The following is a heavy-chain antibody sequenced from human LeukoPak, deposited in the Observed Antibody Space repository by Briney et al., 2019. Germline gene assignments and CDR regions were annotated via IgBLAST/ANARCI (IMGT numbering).Heavy chain of an antibody. J-gene: IGHJ4*02. CDR3: AKSWRYGDYQRARYFDY. Sequence: PGGFLRLSYAASGLTFSSYAMSWVRQAPGKGLEWVSAISGSGGSTYYADSVKGRFTISRDNSKNTLYLQMNSLRAEDTAVYYCAKSWRYGDYQRARYFDYWGQGTLVTVSS. V-gene: IGHV3-23*01. CDR1: GLTFSSYA. CDR2: ISGSGGST. D-gene: IGHD4-17*01.